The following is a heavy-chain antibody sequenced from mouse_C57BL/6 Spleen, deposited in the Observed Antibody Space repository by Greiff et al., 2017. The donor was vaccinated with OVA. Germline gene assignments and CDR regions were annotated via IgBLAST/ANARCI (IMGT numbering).Heavy chain of an antibody. CDR3: ARPEIYYYGSSYEDY. J-gene: IGHJ2*01. CDR2: INPSSGYT. D-gene: IGHD1-1*01. V-gene: IGHV1-4*01. Sequence: VKLQQSGAELARPGASVKMSCKASGYTFTSYTMHWVKQRPGQGLEWIGYINPSSGYTKYNQKFKDKATLTADKSSSTAYMQLSSLTSEDSAVYYCARPEIYYYGSSYEDYWGQGTTLTVSS. CDR1: GYTFTSYT.